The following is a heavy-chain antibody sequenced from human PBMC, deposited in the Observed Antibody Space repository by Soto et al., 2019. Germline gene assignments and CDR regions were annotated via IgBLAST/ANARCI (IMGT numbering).Heavy chain of an antibody. D-gene: IGHD2-2*03. CDR1: GFSFSSHS. V-gene: IGHV3-64*07. Sequence: QLVESGGGLVQPGGSLRVSCVASGFSFSSHSMHWVRQAPGKRLEYISAISANGVGTYYADSVKGRFTISRDNSKNTLYLQMGSLRAEDMAVYHCTRENGLNGFDIWGQGTMVTVSS. CDR2: ISANGVGT. J-gene: IGHJ3*02. CDR3: TRENGLNGFDI.